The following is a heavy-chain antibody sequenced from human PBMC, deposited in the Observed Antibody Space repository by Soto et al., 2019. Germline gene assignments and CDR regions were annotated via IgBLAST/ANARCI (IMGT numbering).Heavy chain of an antibody. V-gene: IGHV1-58*02. CDR3: AADLGTLVRYDRYGMDV. Sequence: QMQLVQSGPEVKKPGTSVKVSCKASGFTFTSSAMQWVRQARGQRLEWIGWIVVGSGNTNYAQKFQERVTITRDMSPSIXYMELSSLRSEDTAVYYCAADLGTLVRYDRYGMDVWGQGTTVTVSS. J-gene: IGHJ6*02. CDR2: IVVGSGNT. CDR1: GFTFTSSA. D-gene: IGHD3-22*01.